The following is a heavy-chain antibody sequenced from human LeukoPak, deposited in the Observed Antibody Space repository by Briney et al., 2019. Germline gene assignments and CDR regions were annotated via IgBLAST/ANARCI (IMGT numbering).Heavy chain of an antibody. CDR1: GGSIRSYY. Sequence: SETLSLTCTVSGGSIRSYYWTWIRQSAGKGVEWIGRINNSGSTNYNPSLRSRVTMSVNTSKNQFSLNLTSVTAADTAVYSCAREGGDPRWLDPWGQGTLVTVSS. CDR2: INNSGST. D-gene: IGHD6-25*01. CDR3: AREGGDPRWLDP. V-gene: IGHV4-4*07. J-gene: IGHJ5*02.